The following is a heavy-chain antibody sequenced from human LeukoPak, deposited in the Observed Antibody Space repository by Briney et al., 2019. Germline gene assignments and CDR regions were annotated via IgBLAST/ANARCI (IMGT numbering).Heavy chain of an antibody. J-gene: IGHJ6*03. V-gene: IGHV3-23*01. CDR3: AKAGSGYSYGFYYYYYMDV. CDR1: GFTFSRHG. CDR2: ISGSGGST. Sequence: GGSLRLSCAASGFTFSRHGMNWVRQAPGKGLEWVSGISGSGGSTYYADSVKGRFTISRDNSKNTLYLQMNSLRAEDTAVYYCAKAGSGYSYGFYYYYYMDVWGKGTTVTVSS. D-gene: IGHD5-18*01.